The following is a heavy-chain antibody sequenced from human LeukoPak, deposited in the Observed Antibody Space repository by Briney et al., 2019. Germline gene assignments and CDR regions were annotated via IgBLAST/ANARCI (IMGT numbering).Heavy chain of an antibody. J-gene: IGHJ3*01. V-gene: IGHV4-4*07. D-gene: IGHD6-19*01. CDR2: IYGGGST. CDR1: GASINNFY. CDR3: ARGQLLPDDVFNV. Sequence: SETPSLTCTISGASINNFYWSWIRQSAGKGLEWIGRIYGGGSTAYNPSLNSRVSMAADTSKNQFSLKLTSVTAADTAMYYCARGQLLPDDVFNVWGQGTMVTISS.